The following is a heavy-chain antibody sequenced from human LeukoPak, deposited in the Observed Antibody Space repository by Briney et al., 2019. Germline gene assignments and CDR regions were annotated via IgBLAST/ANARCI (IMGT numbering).Heavy chain of an antibody. Sequence: PGGSLRLSCAASAFTFSSYSMNWVRQAPGKGLEWVSSISSSSSYIYYADSVKGRFTISRDNAKNSLYLQMNSLRAEDTAVYYCASGADFWSGPNWFDPWGQGTPVTVSS. CDR2: ISSSSSYI. D-gene: IGHD3-3*01. J-gene: IGHJ5*02. V-gene: IGHV3-21*01. CDR3: ASGADFWSGPNWFDP. CDR1: AFTFSSYS.